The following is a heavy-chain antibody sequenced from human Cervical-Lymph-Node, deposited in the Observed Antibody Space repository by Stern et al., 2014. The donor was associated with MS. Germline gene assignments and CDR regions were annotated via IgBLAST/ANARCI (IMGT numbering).Heavy chain of an antibody. CDR3: AREDYRNYSPHIDY. D-gene: IGHD4-11*01. Sequence: QVQLVESGGGVVQPGRSLRLSCAASGFSFSSHTMHWVRQAPGKGLEWVTSISYDGSKKNYADSVKCRFTISRDTSKNTLYLQMNSLRVEDTAVYYCAREDYRNYSPHIDYWGQGTLVTVSS. CDR2: ISYDGSKK. CDR1: GFSFSSHT. J-gene: IGHJ4*02. V-gene: IGHV3-30-3*01.